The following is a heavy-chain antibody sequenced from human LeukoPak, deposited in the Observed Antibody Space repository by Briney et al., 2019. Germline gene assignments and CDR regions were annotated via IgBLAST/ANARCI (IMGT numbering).Heavy chain of an antibody. Sequence: SVKVSCKASGDTFSSYAISWVRQAPGQGLEWMGGIIPIFGTANYAQKFQGRVTITTDKSTSTAYMELSSLRSEDTAVYYCARGSGRPWLHSYYYYYMDVWGKGTTVTVSS. V-gene: IGHV1-69*05. J-gene: IGHJ6*03. CDR3: ARGSGRPWLHSYYYYYMDV. CDR2: IIPIFGTA. D-gene: IGHD3-22*01. CDR1: GDTFSSYA.